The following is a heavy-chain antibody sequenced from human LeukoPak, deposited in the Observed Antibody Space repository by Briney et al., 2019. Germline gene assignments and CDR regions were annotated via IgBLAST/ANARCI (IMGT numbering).Heavy chain of an antibody. J-gene: IGHJ5*02. CDR2: ISSSSSTI. Sequence: GGSLRLSCAASGFTFSSYSMNWVRQAPGKGLEWVSYISSSSSTIYYADSVKGRFTISRDNAKNSLYLQMNSLRAEDTAVYYCARESRYYYDSSGYWSSWFDPWGQGTLVTVSS. CDR1: GFTFSSYS. D-gene: IGHD3-22*01. V-gene: IGHV3-48*01. CDR3: ARESRYYYDSSGYWSSWFDP.